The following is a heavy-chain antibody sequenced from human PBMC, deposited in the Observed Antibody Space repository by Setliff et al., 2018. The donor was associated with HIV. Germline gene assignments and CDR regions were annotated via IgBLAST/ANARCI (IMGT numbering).Heavy chain of an antibody. J-gene: IGHJ6*03. CDR3: ARLPYYDFWSPYYIDV. V-gene: IGHV4-61*09. D-gene: IGHD3-3*01. CDR2: IYTSGST. CDR1: GGSISSGSYY. Sequence: PSETLSLTCTVSGGSISSGSYYWSWIRQPAGKGLEWIGHIYTSGSTNYNPSLKSRVTMSVDTSKNQFSLQLSSVTAADTAVYYCARLPYYDFWSPYYIDVWGKGTTVTVSS.